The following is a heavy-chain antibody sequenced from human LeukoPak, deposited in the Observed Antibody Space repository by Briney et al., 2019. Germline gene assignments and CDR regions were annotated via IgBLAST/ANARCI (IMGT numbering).Heavy chain of an antibody. V-gene: IGHV4-31*03. D-gene: IGHD2-21*01. CDR2: IYYSGST. Sequence: SETLSLTCTVSGGSISSGGYYWSWIRQHPGKGLEWIGYIYYSGSTYYNPSLKSRVTISVDTSKNQFSLKLSSVIAADTAVYYCARDARDWDAFDIWGQGTMVTVSS. J-gene: IGHJ3*02. CDR1: GGSISSGGYY. CDR3: ARDARDWDAFDI.